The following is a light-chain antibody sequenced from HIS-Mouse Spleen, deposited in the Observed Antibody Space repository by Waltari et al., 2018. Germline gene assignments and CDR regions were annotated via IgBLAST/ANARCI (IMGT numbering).Light chain of an antibody. V-gene: IGKV1-8*01. CDR2: AAS. Sequence: AIRMTQSPSSLPASPGDSVTITCRASQGISSYLAWYQQKPGKAPKLLIYAASTLQSGVPSRFSGSGSGTDFTLTISCLQSEDFATYYCQQYYSYPLTFGGGTKVEIK. CDR1: QGISSY. CDR3: QQYYSYPLT. J-gene: IGKJ4*01.